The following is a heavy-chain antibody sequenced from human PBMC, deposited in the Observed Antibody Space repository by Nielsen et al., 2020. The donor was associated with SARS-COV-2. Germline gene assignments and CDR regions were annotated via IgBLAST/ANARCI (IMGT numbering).Heavy chain of an antibody. J-gene: IGHJ6*02. V-gene: IGHV3-21*01. CDR3: ARDSSGWYALTTYYYYGMDV. CDR2: ISSSSSYI. Sequence: WIRQPPGKGLEWVSSISSSSSYIYYADSVKGRFTISRDNAKNSLYPQMNSLRAEDTAVYYCARDSSGWYALTTYYYYGMDVWGQGTTVTVSS. D-gene: IGHD6-19*01.